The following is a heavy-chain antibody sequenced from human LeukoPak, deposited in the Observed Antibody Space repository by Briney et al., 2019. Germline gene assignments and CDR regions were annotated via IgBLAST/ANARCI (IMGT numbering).Heavy chain of an antibody. D-gene: IGHD3-22*01. J-gene: IGHJ3*02. Sequence: SVKVSCKASGGTFSSYAISWVRQAPGQGLEWMGGIIPIFGTANYAQKFQGRVTITADESTSTAYMELSSLRSEHTAVYYCARAFTRVTMIVVVLDAFDIWGQGTMVTVSS. CDR2: IIPIFGTA. CDR3: ARAFTRVTMIVVVLDAFDI. CDR1: GGTFSSYA. V-gene: IGHV1-69*01.